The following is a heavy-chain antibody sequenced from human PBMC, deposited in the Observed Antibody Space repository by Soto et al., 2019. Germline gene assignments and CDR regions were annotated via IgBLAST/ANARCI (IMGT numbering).Heavy chain of an antibody. D-gene: IGHD3-10*01. CDR3: ATWGRGVLIQNWFDP. V-gene: IGHV4-39*01. J-gene: IGHJ5*02. CDR1: GGSISGSSFY. Sequence: SETLSLTCAVSGGSISGSSFYWGWIRQPPEKGLGSIGSIHYSGSTYYNPSLKSRVTMSVDTSKNQFSLKLSSVTAADTGVYYCATWGRGVLIQNWFDPWGQGTLVTVSS. CDR2: IHYSGST.